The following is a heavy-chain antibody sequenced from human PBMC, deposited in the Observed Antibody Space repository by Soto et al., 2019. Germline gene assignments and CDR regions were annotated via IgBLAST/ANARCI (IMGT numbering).Heavy chain of an antibody. V-gene: IGHV4-31*03. Sequence: SETLSLTCTVSGGSISSGGYYWNWIRQHPGKGLEWIGYTYYSGNTYYNPSLNSRVTISADTSKNQFSLKLSSVTAADTAVYYCARLSSIGWPIDCWGQRTFGTVSS. CDR1: GGSISSGGYY. CDR3: ARLSSIGWPIDC. J-gene: IGHJ4*02. D-gene: IGHD6-19*01. CDR2: TYYSGNT.